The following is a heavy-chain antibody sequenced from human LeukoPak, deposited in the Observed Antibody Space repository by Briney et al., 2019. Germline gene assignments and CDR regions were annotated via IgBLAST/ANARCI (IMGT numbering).Heavy chain of an antibody. D-gene: IGHD5-18*01. CDR2: FYSGSS. CDR1: GGSISSYY. J-gene: IGHJ4*02. CDR3: ARGRDTAIPFMFDY. V-gene: IGHV4-59*01. Sequence: SETLSLTCTVSGGSISSYYWSWIRQPPGKGLEWIGYFYSGSSDYNPSLKSRVTVSVDTSKNQFSLKLTSVTAADTAVYYCARGRDTAIPFMFDYWGQGTLVTVSS.